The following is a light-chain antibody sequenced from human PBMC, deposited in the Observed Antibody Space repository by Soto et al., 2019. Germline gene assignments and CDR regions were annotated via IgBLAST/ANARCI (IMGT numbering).Light chain of an antibody. Sequence: VLTQSPATLSLSPGERATLSCRASPSVFSHLAWYQRKPGQPPRLVIYDASNRAPGIPARFSGSGSGTDFTLTISSLEPEDFAVYYCQQYQNLWTFGQGTKVEIK. CDR1: PSVFSH. J-gene: IGKJ1*01. V-gene: IGKV3-11*01. CDR3: QQYQNLWT. CDR2: DAS.